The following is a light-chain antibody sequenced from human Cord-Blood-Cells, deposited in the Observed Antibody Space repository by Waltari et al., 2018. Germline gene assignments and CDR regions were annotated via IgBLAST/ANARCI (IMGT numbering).Light chain of an antibody. CDR2: GAS. CDR1: KSVSSN. J-gene: IGKJ1*01. V-gene: IGKV3-15*01. Sequence: IVMPQSPATTSVSPGERAPLSCRASKSVSSNLAWYQHKPGQAPRLLIYGASTRATGIPARFSGSGSGTEFTLTISSLQSEDFAVYYCQQYNNWPRTFGQGTKVEIK. CDR3: QQYNNWPRT.